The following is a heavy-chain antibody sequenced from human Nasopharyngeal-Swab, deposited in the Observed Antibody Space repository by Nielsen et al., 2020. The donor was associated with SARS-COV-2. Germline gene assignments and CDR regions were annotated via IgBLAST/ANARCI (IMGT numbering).Heavy chain of an antibody. J-gene: IGHJ6*02. V-gene: IGHV3-11*01. D-gene: IGHD2-15*01. CDR1: GFTFSDYY. Sequence: GESLKISCAASGFTFSDYYMGWIRQAPGKGLEWVSYISSSGSTIYYADSVKGRFTISRDNAKNSLYLQMNSLRAEDTAVYYCARDLYCSGGSCYYYGMDVWGQGTTVTVSS. CDR2: ISSSGSTI. CDR3: ARDLYCSGGSCYYYGMDV.